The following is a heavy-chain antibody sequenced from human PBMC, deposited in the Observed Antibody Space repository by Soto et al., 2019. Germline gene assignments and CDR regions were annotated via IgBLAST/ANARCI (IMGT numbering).Heavy chain of an antibody. CDR3: ARELGYCSGGSCYPNWFDP. CDR1: GGSISSYY. J-gene: IGHJ5*02. Sequence: SETLSLTCTVSGGSISSYYWSWIRQPPGKGLEWIGYIYYSGSTNYNPSLKSRVTISVDTSKNQFSLKLSSVTAADTAVYYCARELGYCSGGSCYPNWFDPWGQGTLVTVSS. CDR2: IYYSGST. D-gene: IGHD2-15*01. V-gene: IGHV4-59*01.